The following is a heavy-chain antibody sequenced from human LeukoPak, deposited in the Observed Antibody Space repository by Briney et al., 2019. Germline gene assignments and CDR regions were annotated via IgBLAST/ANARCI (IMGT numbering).Heavy chain of an antibody. D-gene: IGHD5-12*01. CDR2: INHSGST. V-gene: IGHV4-34*01. J-gene: IGHJ4*02. Sequence: PSETLSLTCAVYGGSFSGYYWSWIRQPPGKGLEWIGEINHSGSTNYNPSLKSRVTISVDTSKNQFSLKLSSVTAADTAVYYCARNIVAGEYYFDYWGQGTLVTVSS. CDR1: GGSFSGYY. CDR3: ARNIVAGEYYFDY.